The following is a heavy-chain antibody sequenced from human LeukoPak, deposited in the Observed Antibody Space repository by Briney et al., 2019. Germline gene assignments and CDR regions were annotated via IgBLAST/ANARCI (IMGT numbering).Heavy chain of an antibody. Sequence: SETLSLTCAVSGGSISSGGYSWSWLRQPPGKGLEWIGYIYHSGSTYYNPSLKSRVTISVDTSKNQFSLKLSSVTAADTAVYYWAREGPYPFYGMDVWGQGTTVTVS. J-gene: IGHJ6*02. CDR3: AREGPYPFYGMDV. CDR2: IYHSGST. V-gene: IGHV4-30-2*01. CDR1: GGSISSGGYS.